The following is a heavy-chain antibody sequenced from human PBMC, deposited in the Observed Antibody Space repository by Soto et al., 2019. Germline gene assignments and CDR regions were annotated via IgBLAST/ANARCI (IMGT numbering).Heavy chain of an antibody. Sequence: QVQLVQSGAEVKKHRSSVKVSCKASGATFSTYAISWVRQAPGHWLEWMGGIIPIFGTANYAQKFRGRVTMTADNFENTASMEVRSLRSEDPATYYCARGWETVGASTPFAYWGQGNLVTVAS. V-gene: IGHV1-69*06. CDR2: IIPIFGTA. CDR1: GATFSTYA. J-gene: IGHJ4*02. CDR3: ARGWETVGASTPFAY. D-gene: IGHD1-26*01.